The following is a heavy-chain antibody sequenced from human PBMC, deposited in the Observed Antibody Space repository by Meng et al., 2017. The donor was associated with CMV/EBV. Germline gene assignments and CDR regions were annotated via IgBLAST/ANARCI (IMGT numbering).Heavy chain of an antibody. J-gene: IGHJ4*02. Sequence: GGSLRPSCAASGFTFSSYATSWVRQAPGKGLVWVSAISGSGGSTYYADSVKGRFTISRDNSKNTLYLQMNSLRAEDTAVYYCAKRPFSYSSSPYWGQGTLVTVSS. D-gene: IGHD6-6*01. CDR2: ISGSGGST. CDR3: AKRPFSYSSSPY. V-gene: IGHV3-23*01. CDR1: GFTFSSYA.